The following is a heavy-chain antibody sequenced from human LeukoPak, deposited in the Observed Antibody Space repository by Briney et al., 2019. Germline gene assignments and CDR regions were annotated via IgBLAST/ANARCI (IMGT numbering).Heavy chain of an antibody. CDR2: IGGSGGST. CDR1: GFTFSSYA. Sequence: GGSLRLSCAASGFTFSSYAMSWVRQAPGKGLEWVSGIGGSGGSTYYAGSVKGRFTNPRENSKNTLYLQMNRLRVEDTAIYYRARSSGTLPRDRVDHWGQGTLVTVSS. D-gene: IGHD1-26*01. J-gene: IGHJ4*02. V-gene: IGHV3-23*01. CDR3: ARSSGTLPRDRVDH.